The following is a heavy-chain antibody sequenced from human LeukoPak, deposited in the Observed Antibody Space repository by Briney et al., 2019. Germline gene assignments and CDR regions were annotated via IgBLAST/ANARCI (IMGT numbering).Heavy chain of an antibody. D-gene: IGHD2-15*01. CDR3: AREGFVGPVAAYLDC. Sequence: GGSLRLSCAASGFTFTRYAMHWVRHAPGQGLEWVSRLCYDGRGTNYAETVKGRFTTSTHNTTNILYLHMNTTIADDTALYDCAREGFVGPVAAYLDCWGKGTLVTVS. V-gene: IGHV3-74*01. CDR2: LCYDGRGT. CDR1: GFTFTRYA. J-gene: IGHJ4*01.